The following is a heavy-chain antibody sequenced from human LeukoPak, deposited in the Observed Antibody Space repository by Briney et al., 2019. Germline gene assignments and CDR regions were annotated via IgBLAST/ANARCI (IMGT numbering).Heavy chain of an antibody. J-gene: IGHJ5*02. CDR3: AKVPDGGYSWFDP. CDR2: INSGGST. CDR1: GFTFSSQA. D-gene: IGHD4-23*01. Sequence: PGGSLRLSCAASGFTFSSQAMSWVRQAPGKGLEWVSGINSGGSTYYADSVKGRFTISRDNSKNTLFLQMNSLRAEDTAVYYCAKVPDGGYSWFDPWGQGILVTVSS. V-gene: IGHV3-23*01.